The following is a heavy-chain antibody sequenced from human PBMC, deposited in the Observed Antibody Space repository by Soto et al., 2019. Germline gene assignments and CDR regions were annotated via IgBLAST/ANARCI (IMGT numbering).Heavy chain of an antibody. Sequence: EVQLVESGGGLVKPGGSLRLSCAASGFTFSSYSMNWVRQAPGKGLEWVSSISSSSSYIYYADSVKGRFTISRDNAKNSLSLQMNSLRAEDTAVYYCARDLEGYSSGWYVDYWGQGTLVTVSS. CDR3: ARDLEGYSSGWYVDY. CDR1: GFTFSSYS. J-gene: IGHJ4*02. D-gene: IGHD6-19*01. CDR2: ISSSSSYI. V-gene: IGHV3-21*01.